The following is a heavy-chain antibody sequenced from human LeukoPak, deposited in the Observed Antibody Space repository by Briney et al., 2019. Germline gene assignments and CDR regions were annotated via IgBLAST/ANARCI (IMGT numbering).Heavy chain of an antibody. Sequence: GGSRRLSCAASGFSLSNSAMGWVRQAPGKGLEWVSLIIASSGSTIYADSVKGRFTISRDNSKNTLYLQMNSLRAEDTAVYYCAKGAYDYIEMGYFDYWGLGALVTVSS. CDR1: GFSLSNSA. CDR3: AKGAYDYIEMGYFDY. CDR2: IIASSGST. V-gene: IGHV3-23*01. D-gene: IGHD5-12*01. J-gene: IGHJ4*02.